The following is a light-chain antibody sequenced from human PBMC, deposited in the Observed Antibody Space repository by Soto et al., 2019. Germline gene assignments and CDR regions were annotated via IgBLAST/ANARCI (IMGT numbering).Light chain of an antibody. J-gene: IGLJ3*02. Sequence: QSVLTQPPSVSGAPGQRVTISCSGTSSNIGAGYDVHWYQQLPGTAPKSLIYGDSNRLSGVPDRFSGSKSGTSASLAITGLQAEDEADYYCQSYDSSLSHWLFGGGTKLTVL. CDR3: QSYDSSLSHWL. CDR2: GDS. CDR1: SSNIGAGYD. V-gene: IGLV1-40*01.